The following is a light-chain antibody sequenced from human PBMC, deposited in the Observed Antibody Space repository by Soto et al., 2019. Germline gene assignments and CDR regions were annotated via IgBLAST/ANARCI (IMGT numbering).Light chain of an antibody. CDR2: DAS. V-gene: IGKV3-11*01. Sequence: EIVLTQSPGTLSLSPGERATLSCRASQSVSSYLAWYQQKPGQAPRLLIYDASTSTTGISASFSGSGSGTNSTPTISSLEHEDFAVYYYQQHSNWPVTFGQGTKVEVK. CDR3: QQHSNWPVT. CDR1: QSVSSY. J-gene: IGKJ1*01.